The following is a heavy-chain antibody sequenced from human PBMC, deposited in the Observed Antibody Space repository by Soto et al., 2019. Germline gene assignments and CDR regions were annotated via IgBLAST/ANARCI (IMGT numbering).Heavy chain of an antibody. D-gene: IGHD3-3*01. J-gene: IGHJ6*02. V-gene: IGHV1-69*13. Sequence: GASVKVSCKASGGTFSSYAISWVRQAPGQGLEWMGGIIPIFGTANYAQKFQGRVTITADESTSTAYMELSSLRSEDTAVYYCATGVVMAHYYYYGMDVWGQGTTVTVSS. CDR2: IIPIFGTA. CDR1: GGTFSSYA. CDR3: ATGVVMAHYYYYGMDV.